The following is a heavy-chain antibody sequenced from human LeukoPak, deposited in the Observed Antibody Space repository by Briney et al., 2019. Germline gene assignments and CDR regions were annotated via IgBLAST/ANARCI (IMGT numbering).Heavy chain of an antibody. J-gene: IGHJ4*02. CDR2: ISAYNGNT. Sequence: ASVKVSCKASGYTFTSYGISWVRQAPGQGLEWMGWISAYNGNTNYAQKLQGRVTMTTGTSTSTAYMELRSLRSDDTAVYYCARDITDRYYDSSGYPEPFDYWGQGTLVTVSS. CDR3: ARDITDRYYDSSGYPEPFDY. D-gene: IGHD3-22*01. CDR1: GYTFTSYG. V-gene: IGHV1-18*01.